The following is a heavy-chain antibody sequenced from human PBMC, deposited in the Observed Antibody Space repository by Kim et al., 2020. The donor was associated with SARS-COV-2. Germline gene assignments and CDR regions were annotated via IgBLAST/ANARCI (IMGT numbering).Heavy chain of an antibody. CDR3: ARASTVVKHGAIDY. V-gene: IGHV4-38-2*02. CDR1: GYSISNGYW. Sequence: SETMSLTCTVSGYSISNGYWWVWIRQPPGKGLEWIGTISRSGTPYFNPSLPSRLTLSPDTSKNHFSLRLSSVTAADTALHYCARASTVVKHGAIDYWGQG. J-gene: IGHJ4*02. CDR2: ISRSGTP. D-gene: IGHD2-15*01.